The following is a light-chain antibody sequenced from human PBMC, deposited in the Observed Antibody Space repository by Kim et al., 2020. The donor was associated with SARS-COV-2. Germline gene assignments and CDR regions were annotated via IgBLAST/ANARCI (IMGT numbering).Light chain of an antibody. V-gene: IGKV4-1*01. CDR3: KQYYSTPRIPPAIT. Sequence: DIVMTQSPDSLAVSLGERATINCKSSQSFLYSSNNKNYLAWYQQKPGQPPKVLIYWASTRESGVPDRFSGSGSGTDFTLTISSLQAEDVAVYYCKQYYSTPRIPPAITFGQGTRLEIK. CDR1: QSFLYSSNNKNY. J-gene: IGKJ5*01. CDR2: WAS.